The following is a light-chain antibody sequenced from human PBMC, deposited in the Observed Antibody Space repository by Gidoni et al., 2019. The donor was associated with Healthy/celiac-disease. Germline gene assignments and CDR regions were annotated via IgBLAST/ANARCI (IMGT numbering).Light chain of an antibody. J-gene: IGKJ4*01. CDR2: AAS. CDR1: QSISSY. CDR3: QQSYSTPLT. Sequence: DIQMTQSPSSLSAPVGDRVTITCRASQSISSYLNWYQQKPGKAPKLLIYAASSLQSGVPSRFSGSGSGTDFTLTISNLQPEDFATYYCQQSYSTPLTFGGGTKVEIK. V-gene: IGKV1-39*01.